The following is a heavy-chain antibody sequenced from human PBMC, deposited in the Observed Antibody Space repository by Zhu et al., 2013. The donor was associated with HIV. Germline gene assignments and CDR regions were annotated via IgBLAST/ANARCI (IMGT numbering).Heavy chain of an antibody. V-gene: IGHV1-8*03. Sequence: QVQLVQSGAEVKKPGASVKVSCKASGYTFTSYDINWVRQATGQGLEWMGWMNPNSGNTGYAQKFQGRVTITRNTSISTAYMELSSLRSEDTAVYYCARAPTIYCSSTSCPNWFDPWGQGNPGHRLL. CDR1: GYTFTSYD. J-gene: IGHJ5*02. D-gene: IGHD2-2*01. CDR2: MNPNSGNT. CDR3: ARAPTIYCSSTSCPNWFDP.